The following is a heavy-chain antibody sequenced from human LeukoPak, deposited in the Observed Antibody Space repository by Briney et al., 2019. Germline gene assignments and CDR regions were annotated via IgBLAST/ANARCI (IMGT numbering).Heavy chain of an antibody. CDR1: GYTLTNYG. CDR2: ISGYNGYT. D-gene: IGHD1-26*01. V-gene: IGHV1-18*01. J-gene: IGHJ4*02. CDR3: ARAPPYSGSGGEDY. Sequence: GASVKVSCKTSGYTLTNYGISWVRQAPGQGLEWMGWISGYNGYTNYGQKVQGRVTVTADTSTSTAYMELTSLRSDDTAVYYCARAPPYSGSGGEDYWGQGTLVTVSS.